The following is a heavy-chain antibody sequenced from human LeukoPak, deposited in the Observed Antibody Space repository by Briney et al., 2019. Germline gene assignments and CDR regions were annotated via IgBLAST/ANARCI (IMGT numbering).Heavy chain of an antibody. CDR3: ARDQVSIAAAGTYYYYYGMDV. J-gene: IGHJ6*02. CDR2: IYTSGST. Sequence: PSGTLSLTCTVSNGPITTTKWWSWVRQPPGKGLEWIGRIYTSGSTNYNPSLKSRVTISVDTSKNQFSLKLSSVTAADTAVYYCARDQVSIAAAGTYYYYYGMDVWGQGTTVTVSS. CDR1: NGPITTTKW. V-gene: IGHV4-4*02. D-gene: IGHD6-13*01.